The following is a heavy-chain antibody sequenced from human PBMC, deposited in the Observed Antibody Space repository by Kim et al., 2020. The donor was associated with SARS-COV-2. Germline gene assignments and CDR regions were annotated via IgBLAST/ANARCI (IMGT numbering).Heavy chain of an antibody. Sequence: GGSLRLSCAASGFTFSSCAMHWVRQAPGKGLEWVSVLSYDGSNKNYADSVKGRFTISRDNSKNTLYLQMNSLRAEDTALYYCSRVPSSRLRGLTSSYYGMDVWGQGTTVTVSS. J-gene: IGHJ6*02. CDR3: SRVPSSRLRGLTSSYYGMDV. CDR1: GFTFSSCA. D-gene: IGHD3-10*01. CDR2: LSYDGSNK. V-gene: IGHV3-30-3*01.